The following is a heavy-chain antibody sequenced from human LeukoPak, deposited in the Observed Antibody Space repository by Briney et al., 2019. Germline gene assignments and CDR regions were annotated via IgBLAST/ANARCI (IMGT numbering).Heavy chain of an antibody. CDR2: INHSGST. D-gene: IGHD5-18*01. V-gene: IGHV4-34*01. J-gene: IGHJ4*02. CDR1: GGSFSGYY. Sequence: PPETLSLTCAVYGGSFSGYYWSWIRQPPGKGLEWIGEINHSGSTNYNPSLKSRVTISVDTSKNQFSLKLSSVTAADTAVYYCARGGYSYGPVGFDYWGQGTLVTVSS. CDR3: ARGGYSYGPVGFDY.